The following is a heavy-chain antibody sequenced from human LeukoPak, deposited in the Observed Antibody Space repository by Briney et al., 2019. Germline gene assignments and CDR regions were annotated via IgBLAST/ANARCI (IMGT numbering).Heavy chain of an antibody. V-gene: IGHV4-39*01. D-gene: IGHD2-2*01. Sequence: PSETLSLTCIVSGGSISTSSFYWDWIRQPPGKGLEWIGSIYYSGSTYYNPSLKSRVTISVDTSKNQFSLKLSSVTAADTAVYYCASARRRDIVVVPAAAFDYWGQGTLVTVSS. CDR2: IYYSGST. CDR1: GGSISTSSFY. CDR3: ASARRRDIVVVPAAAFDY. J-gene: IGHJ4*02.